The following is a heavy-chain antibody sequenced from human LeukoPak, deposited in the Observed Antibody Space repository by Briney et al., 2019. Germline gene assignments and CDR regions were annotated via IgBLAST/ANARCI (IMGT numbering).Heavy chain of an antibody. Sequence: GGSLRLSCAASGFTFSNAWMSWVRQAPGKGLEWVGRIKSKTDDGTTDYAAPVKGRFTISRDDSKNTLYLQMNSLKTEDTAAYYCTTGITMVRGVIHLIDYWGQGTLVTVSS. CDR2: IKSKTDDGTT. V-gene: IGHV3-15*01. J-gene: IGHJ4*02. CDR3: TTGITMVRGVIHLIDY. D-gene: IGHD3-10*01. CDR1: GFTFSNAW.